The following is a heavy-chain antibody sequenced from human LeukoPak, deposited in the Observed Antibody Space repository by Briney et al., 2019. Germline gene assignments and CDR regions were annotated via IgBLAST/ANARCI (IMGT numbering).Heavy chain of an antibody. CDR1: GITVSNAW. CDR3: ATAPTRGGLPYFNF. Sequence: GGSLRLSCAASGITVSNAWMTWVRQAPGSGLEWVGRIRDGGTTDYTGPVKGRFTISRDVSENTFNLQMNSLKTEDTGVYFCATAPTRGGLPYFNFWGQGTLVTVSS. V-gene: IGHV3-15*01. D-gene: IGHD3-10*01. J-gene: IGHJ4*02. CDR2: IRDGGTT.